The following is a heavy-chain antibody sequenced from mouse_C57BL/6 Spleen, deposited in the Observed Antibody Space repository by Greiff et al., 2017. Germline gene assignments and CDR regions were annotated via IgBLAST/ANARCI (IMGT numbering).Heavy chain of an antibody. J-gene: IGHJ3*01. CDR1: GYTFTSYW. Sequence: VQLQQPGAELVKPGASVKLSCKASGYTFTSYWMHWVKQRPGRGLEWIGRIDPNGGGTKYNEKFKSKATLTVDTSSSTAYMQLSSLTSEDSAVYYCARYSSEAYWGQGTLVTVSA. CDR2: IDPNGGGT. CDR3: ARYSSEAY. V-gene: IGHV1-62-3*01. D-gene: IGHD3-2*02.